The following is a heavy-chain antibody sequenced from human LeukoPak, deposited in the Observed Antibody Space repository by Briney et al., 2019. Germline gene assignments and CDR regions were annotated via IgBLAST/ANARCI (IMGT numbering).Heavy chain of an antibody. V-gene: IGHV3-21*01. Sequence: GGPLILSCAASGFTFSSYSMNWVRQAPGKGLEWVSCLTSSSSYIYYADSVKGRFTISRDNAKNSLYLQMNSLRAEDTAVYYCARNSGHDYYMDVWGKGTTVIVSS. J-gene: IGHJ6*03. CDR1: GFTFSSYS. CDR3: ARNSGHDYYMDV. D-gene: IGHD6-19*01. CDR2: LTSSSSYI.